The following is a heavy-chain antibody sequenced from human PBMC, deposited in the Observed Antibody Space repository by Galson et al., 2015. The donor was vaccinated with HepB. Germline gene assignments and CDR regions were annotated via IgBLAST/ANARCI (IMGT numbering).Heavy chain of an antibody. D-gene: IGHD2-21*01. Sequence: SLRLSCAASGFTFSSYTMTWVRQAPGKGLEWVSSITTSSIYIYYADSVKGRFTISRDNAENSLYLQMNSLRAEDTAVYYCARDVPEGVPPLCGGECYSHIWGQGTLVTVSS. CDR1: GFTFSSYT. CDR3: ARDVPEGVPPLCGGECYSHI. J-gene: IGHJ4*02. V-gene: IGHV3-21*01. CDR2: ITTSSIYI.